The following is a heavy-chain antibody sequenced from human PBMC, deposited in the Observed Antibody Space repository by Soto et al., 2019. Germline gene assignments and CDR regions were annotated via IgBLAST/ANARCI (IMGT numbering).Heavy chain of an antibody. V-gene: IGHV4-59*01. CDR3: ARAPSAVAADFDY. D-gene: IGHD6-19*01. Sequence: TSETLSLTCTVSGGSISSYYWSWIRQPPGKGLEWIGYIYYSGRNNYNPSLKSRVTMSVDTSKIQFSLKLSSVTAADTAVYYCARAPSAVAADFDYWGQGTLVTVSS. J-gene: IGHJ4*02. CDR1: GGSISSYY. CDR2: IYYSGRN.